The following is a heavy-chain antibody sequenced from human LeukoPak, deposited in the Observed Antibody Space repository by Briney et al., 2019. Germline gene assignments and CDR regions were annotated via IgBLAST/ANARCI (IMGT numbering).Heavy chain of an antibody. Sequence: GGSLRLSCAASGFTVSSNYMSWVRQAPGKGLEWVAVISYDGSNKYYADSVKGRFTISRDNSKNTLYLQMNSLRAEDTAVYYCAKDGTLPYYGSGSYPDYWGQGTLVTVSS. CDR1: GFTVSSNY. J-gene: IGHJ4*02. V-gene: IGHV3-30*18. CDR2: ISYDGSNK. CDR3: AKDGTLPYYGSGSYPDY. D-gene: IGHD3-10*01.